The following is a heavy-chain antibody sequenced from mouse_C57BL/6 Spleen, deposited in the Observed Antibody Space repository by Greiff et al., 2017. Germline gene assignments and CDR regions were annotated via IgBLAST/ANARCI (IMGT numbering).Heavy chain of an antibody. CDR1: GFSLTSYG. Sequence: VQLQESGPGLVAPSQSLSITCTVSGFSLTSYGVDWVRQSPGKGLEWLGVIWGVGSTNYNSALKSRLSISKDNSKSQVFLKMNSLQTDDTAMYYCAILTGTGVFAYWGQGTLVTVSA. CDR2: IWGVGST. V-gene: IGHV2-6*01. CDR3: AILTGTGVFAY. J-gene: IGHJ3*01. D-gene: IGHD4-1*01.